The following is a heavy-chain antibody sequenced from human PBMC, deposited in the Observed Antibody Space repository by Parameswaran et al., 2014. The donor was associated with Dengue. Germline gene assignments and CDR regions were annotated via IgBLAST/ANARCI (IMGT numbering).Heavy chain of an antibody. CDR2: ISYDGSNK. CDR3: AKVLPARTTAAGYYYYGMDV. Sequence: GGSLRLSCAASGFTFSSYGMHWVRQAPGKGLEWVAVISYDGSNKYYADSVKGRFTISRDNSKNTLYLQMNSLRAEDTAVYYCAKVLPARTTAAGYYYYGMDVWGQGTTVTVSS. J-gene: IGHJ6*02. CDR1: GFTFSSYG. D-gene: IGHD6-25*01. V-gene: IGHV3-30*18.